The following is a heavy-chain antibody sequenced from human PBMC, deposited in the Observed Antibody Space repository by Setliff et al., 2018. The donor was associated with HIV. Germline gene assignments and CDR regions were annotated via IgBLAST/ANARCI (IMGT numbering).Heavy chain of an antibody. J-gene: IGHJ4*02. Sequence: GGSLRLSCDVSGFTFSGFSMHWVRQAPGKGLEWVANIKQDGSEKYYVDSVTGRFTISRDNAKNSLYLQMNSLRAEDTAVYYCARDPGSGWYVNRYLDYWGQGTLVTVSS. V-gene: IGHV3-7*01. CDR2: IKQDGSEK. CDR1: GFTFSGFS. CDR3: ARDPGSGWYVNRYLDY. D-gene: IGHD6-19*01.